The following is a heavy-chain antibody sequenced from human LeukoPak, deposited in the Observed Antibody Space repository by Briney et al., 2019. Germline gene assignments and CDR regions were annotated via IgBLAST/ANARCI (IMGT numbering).Heavy chain of an antibody. J-gene: IGHJ4*02. V-gene: IGHV3-74*01. D-gene: IGHD3-3*01. Sequence: GGSLRLSCAASGFTFSNFAMSWVRHAPGQGLVWVSRIKGDGISTNYADSVKGRFTISRDIAKNTLYLQMNSLRAEDTGVYYCAKDHYWSIDYWGRGTLVTVSS. CDR3: AKDHYWSIDY. CDR2: IKGDGIST. CDR1: GFTFSNFA.